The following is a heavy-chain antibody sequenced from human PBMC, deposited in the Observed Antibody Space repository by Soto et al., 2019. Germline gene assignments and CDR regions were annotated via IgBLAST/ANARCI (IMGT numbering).Heavy chain of an antibody. CDR3: ARDGWSAFDI. V-gene: IGHV3-53*01. CDR2: IYSGGST. Sequence: GGSLRLSCAASGLNVSSNYMTWVRQAPGKGLEWVSVIYSGGSTYYTDSVKGRFTISRDNSKNTLYLQMNSLRAEDTAVYYCARDGWSAFDIWGQGTMVTVSS. CDR1: GLNVSSNY. D-gene: IGHD3-3*01. J-gene: IGHJ3*02.